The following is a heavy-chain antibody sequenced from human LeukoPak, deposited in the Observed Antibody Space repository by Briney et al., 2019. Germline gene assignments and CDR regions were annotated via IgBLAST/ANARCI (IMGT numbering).Heavy chain of an antibody. CDR2: IIGRGAST. CDR1: GFTFSSYA. V-gene: IGHV3-23*01. Sequence: AESLTLSCAASGFTFSSYAMSWVRQAPGKWLEWVAAIIGRGASTYYADSVKGRFTISRANSKNTLSLQMTSLIAEDTAVYYCAKGFLVDTAVGAYSYYCYGMDVWGKGTPVTVSS. D-gene: IGHD5-18*01. CDR3: AKGFLVDTAVGAYSYYCYGMDV. J-gene: IGHJ6*04.